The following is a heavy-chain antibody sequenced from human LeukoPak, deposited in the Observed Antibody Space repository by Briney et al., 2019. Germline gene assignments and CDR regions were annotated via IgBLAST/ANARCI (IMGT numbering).Heavy chain of an antibody. Sequence: SGGSLRLSCAASGFTFSSYSMNWVRQAPGKGLEWVSYISSSSSTIYYADSVKGRFTISRDNAKNSLYLQMNSLRAEDTAVYYRARDGNRLPSRGYYYMDVWGKGTTVTVSS. D-gene: IGHD1-14*01. J-gene: IGHJ6*03. CDR1: GFTFSSYS. V-gene: IGHV3-48*01. CDR3: ARDGNRLPSRGYYYMDV. CDR2: ISSSSSTI.